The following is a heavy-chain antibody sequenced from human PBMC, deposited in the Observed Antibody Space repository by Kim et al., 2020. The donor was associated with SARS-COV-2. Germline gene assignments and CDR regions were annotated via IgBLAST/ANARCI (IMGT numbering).Heavy chain of an antibody. Sequence: SETLSLTCTVSGGSISSYYWSWIRQPPRKGLEWIGYIYYSGSTNYNPSLKSRVTISVDTSKNQFSPKLSSVTAADTAVYYCARVPYYYGSGGWGQGTLVT. V-gene: IGHV4-59*01. CDR2: IYYSGST. D-gene: IGHD3-10*01. J-gene: IGHJ4*02. CDR3: ARVPYYYGSGG. CDR1: GGSISSYY.